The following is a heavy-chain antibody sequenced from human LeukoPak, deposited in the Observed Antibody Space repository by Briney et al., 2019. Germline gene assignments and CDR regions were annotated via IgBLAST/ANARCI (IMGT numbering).Heavy chain of an antibody. CDR1: GGSISSGGYY. J-gene: IGHJ4*02. CDR3: ARESSGYWRYFDY. Sequence: SETLSLTCTVSGGSISSGGYYWSWIRQHPGKGLEWIGYIYYSGSTNYNPSLKSRVTISVDTSKNQFSLKLSSVTAADTAVYYCARESSGYWRYFDYWGQGTLVTVSS. CDR2: IYYSGST. V-gene: IGHV4-61*08. D-gene: IGHD3-22*01.